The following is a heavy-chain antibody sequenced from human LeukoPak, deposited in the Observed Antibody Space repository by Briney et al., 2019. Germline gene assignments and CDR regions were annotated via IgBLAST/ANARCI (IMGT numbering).Heavy chain of an antibody. D-gene: IGHD2-2*01. V-gene: IGHV4-39*07. CDR3: ARRPHIVVVPAAGGWFDP. CDR2: IYYSGST. J-gene: IGHJ5*02. Sequence: PSETLSLTCTVSGGSISSSSYYWGWIRQPPGKGLEWIGSIYYSGSTYYNPSLKSRVTISVDTSKNRFSLRLSSVTAADTAVYYCARRPHIVVVPAAGGWFDPWGQGTLVTVSS. CDR1: GGSISSSSYY.